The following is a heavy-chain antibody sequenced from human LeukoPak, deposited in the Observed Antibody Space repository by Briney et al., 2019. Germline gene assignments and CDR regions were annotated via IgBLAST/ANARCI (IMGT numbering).Heavy chain of an antibody. D-gene: IGHD5-12*01. CDR2: ISAYNGNT. J-gene: IGHJ4*02. Sequence: ASVKVSCKASGYTFTSYGISWVRQAPGQGLEWMGWISAYNGNTNYAQKLQGRVTMTTDTSTSTAYMELRSLRSDDTAVYYCARLTPYSGYDGGYYFDYWGQGTLVTSPQ. V-gene: IGHV1-18*01. CDR3: ARLTPYSGYDGGYYFDY. CDR1: GYTFTSYG.